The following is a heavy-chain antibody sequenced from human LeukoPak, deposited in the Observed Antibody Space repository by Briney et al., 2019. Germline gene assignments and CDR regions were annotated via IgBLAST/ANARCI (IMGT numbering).Heavy chain of an antibody. Sequence: GWISAYNGNTNYAQKLQGRVTMTTDTSTSTAYMELRSLRSDDTAVYYCARDLRSGSYFDYWGQGTLVTVSS. CDR3: ARDLRSGSYFDY. CDR2: ISAYNGNT. J-gene: IGHJ4*02. V-gene: IGHV1-18*01. D-gene: IGHD1-26*01.